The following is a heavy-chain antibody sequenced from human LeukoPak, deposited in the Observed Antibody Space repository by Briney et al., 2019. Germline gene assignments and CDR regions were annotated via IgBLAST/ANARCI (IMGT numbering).Heavy chain of an antibody. J-gene: IGHJ3*02. CDR1: GGSISSSSYY. Sequence: PSETLSLTCTVSGGSISSSSYYWGWIRQPPGKGLEWIGSIYYGGSTYYNPPLRSRVTISVDTSKNKFSLKLRSVTAADTAVYYCARRVIVGAQSGAFDIWGRGTMVTVSS. D-gene: IGHD1-26*01. V-gene: IGHV4-39*01. CDR3: ARRVIVGAQSGAFDI. CDR2: IYYGGST.